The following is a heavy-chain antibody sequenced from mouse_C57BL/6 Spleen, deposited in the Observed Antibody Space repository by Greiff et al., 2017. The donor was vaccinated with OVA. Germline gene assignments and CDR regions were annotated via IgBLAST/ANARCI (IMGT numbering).Heavy chain of an antibody. V-gene: IGHV5-4*01. CDR1: GFTFSSYA. D-gene: IGHD2-3*01. CDR2: ISDGGSYT. Sequence: EVKLVESGGGLVKPGGSLKLSCAASGFTFSSYAMSWVRQTPEKRLEWVATISDGGSYTYYPDNVKGRFTISRDNAKNNLYLQMSHLKSEDTAMYYCARDPYDGYYVRYFDVWGTGTTVTVSS. CDR3: ARDPYDGYYVRYFDV. J-gene: IGHJ1*03.